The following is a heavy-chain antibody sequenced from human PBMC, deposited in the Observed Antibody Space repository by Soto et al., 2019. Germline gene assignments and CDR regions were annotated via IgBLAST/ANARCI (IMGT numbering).Heavy chain of an antibody. Sequence: ASVKVSCKASCYTFTRYGISWVRQAPGQGLEWMGWISGYNGDTKYAQKFKGRVTMTVDTSTTTAYMELRSLTSDYSALYYCAKNGQPPYYYYGMDVWGQGTTVTVSS. CDR2: ISGYNGDT. CDR3: AKNGQPPYYYYGMDV. CDR1: CYTFTRYG. V-gene: IGHV1-18*01. J-gene: IGHJ6*02. D-gene: IGHD2-8*01.